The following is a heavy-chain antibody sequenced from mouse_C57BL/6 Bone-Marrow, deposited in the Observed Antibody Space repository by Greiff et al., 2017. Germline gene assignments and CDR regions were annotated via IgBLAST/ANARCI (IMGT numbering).Heavy chain of an antibody. Sequence: EVMLVESGPVLVKPGASVKMSCKASGYTFTDYYMNWVKQSHGKSLEWIGVINPYNGDTSYNQKFKGKATLTVDKSSSTAYMELNSLTSEDSAVYYCAMDYYGSSSYYAMDYWGQGTSVTVSS. V-gene: IGHV1-19*01. CDR3: AMDYYGSSSYYAMDY. J-gene: IGHJ4*01. CDR1: GYTFTDYY. CDR2: INPYNGDT. D-gene: IGHD1-1*01.